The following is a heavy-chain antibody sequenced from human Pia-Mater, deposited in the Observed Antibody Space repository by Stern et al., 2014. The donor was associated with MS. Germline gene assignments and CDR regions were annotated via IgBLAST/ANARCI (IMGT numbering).Heavy chain of an antibody. CDR3: ARGAYCGGDCYWGWFDS. CDR2: IIPIFGAA. D-gene: IGHD2-21*02. J-gene: IGHJ5*01. CDR1: GGTFSDNA. V-gene: IGHV1-69*01. Sequence: VQLVESGAEVKKPGSSVKVSCKVSGGTFSDNAFRWVRQAPGQGLEWMGGIIPIFGAADYAQNFQGRVTITADESTSTVYMEMSSLRSEDTAVYHCARGAYCGGDCYWGWFDSWGQGTLVTVSS.